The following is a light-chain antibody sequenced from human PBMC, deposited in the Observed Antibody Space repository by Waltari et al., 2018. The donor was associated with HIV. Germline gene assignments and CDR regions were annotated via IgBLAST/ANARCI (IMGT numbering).Light chain of an antibody. Sequence: EIVLTQSPATLSLSLGERATLPSRASQSVSSYLAWYQQKPGQAPRLLIYDASNRPTGNPAKFSSSGSGTDFTLTSSSLEPDDFAVYFCQQRSNLPPWDTLGHGTKLEIK. CDR2: DAS. CDR3: QQRSNLPPWDT. CDR1: QSVSSY. V-gene: IGKV3-11*01. J-gene: IGKJ2*01.